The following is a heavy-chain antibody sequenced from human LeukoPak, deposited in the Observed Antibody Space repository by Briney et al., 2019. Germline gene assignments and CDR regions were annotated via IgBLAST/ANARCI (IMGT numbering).Heavy chain of an antibody. J-gene: IGHJ4*02. D-gene: IGHD6-6*01. V-gene: IGHV5-51*01. CDR1: GYTFGSHW. CDR2: IHPGDSDI. Sequence: GESLKISCKASGYTFGSHWIGWVRQMPGRGLELMGLIHPGDSDIRYSPSFQGQVTISVDKSLTTAFLQWSSLTASDTAVYYCARRDHSASCLDSWGQGSQITVSS. CDR3: ARRDHSASCLDS.